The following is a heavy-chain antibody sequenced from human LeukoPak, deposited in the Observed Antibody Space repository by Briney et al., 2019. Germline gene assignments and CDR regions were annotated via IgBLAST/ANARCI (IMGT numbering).Heavy chain of an antibody. Sequence: GRSLRLSCAASGFTFSSFGMHWVRQAPGKGLEWVAVTWYDGSNKYYADSVKGRFTISRDNFKNTLYLQMNSLRAEDTAVYYCAKDGVPDHGSYGPREYYFDYWGQGTLVTVSS. J-gene: IGHJ4*02. CDR2: TWYDGSNK. CDR3: AKDGVPDHGSYGPREYYFDY. V-gene: IGHV3-33*06. CDR1: GFTFSSFG. D-gene: IGHD5-18*01.